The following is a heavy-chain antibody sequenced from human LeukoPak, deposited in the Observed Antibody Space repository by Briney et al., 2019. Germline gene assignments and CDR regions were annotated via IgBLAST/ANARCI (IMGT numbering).Heavy chain of an antibody. V-gene: IGHV4-39*01. CDR3: ARHWRGSGRGYDY. CDR2: IYYSGST. J-gene: IGHJ4*02. CDR1: GGSISSSSYY. D-gene: IGHD3-10*01. Sequence: SETLSLTCTVSGGSISSSSYYWGWIRQPPGKGLEWIGRIYYSGSTYYNPSLKSRVTISVDTSKNQFSLKLSSVTAADTAVYYCARHWRGSGRGYDYWGQGTLVTVSS.